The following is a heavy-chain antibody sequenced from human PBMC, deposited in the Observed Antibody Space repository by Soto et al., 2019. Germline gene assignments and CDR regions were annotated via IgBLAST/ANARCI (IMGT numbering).Heavy chain of an antibody. CDR2: ISYDGSNK. CDR1: GFTFSSYG. V-gene: IGHV3-30*18. J-gene: IGHJ4*02. Sequence: QVQLVESGGGVVQPGRSLRLSCAASGFTFSSYGMHWVRQAPGKGLEWVAVISYDGSNKYYADSVKGRFTNSRDNSKNALYLQMNSLRGEDTAVYYFAKDWATVTTFDYWGQGTLVTVSS. D-gene: IGHD4-17*01. CDR3: AKDWATVTTFDY.